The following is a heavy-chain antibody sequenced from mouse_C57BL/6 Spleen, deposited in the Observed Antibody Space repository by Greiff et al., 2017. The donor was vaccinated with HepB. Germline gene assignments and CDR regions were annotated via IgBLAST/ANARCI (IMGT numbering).Heavy chain of an antibody. V-gene: IGHV1-74*01. D-gene: IGHD1-1*01. Sequence: VQLQQPGAELVKPGASVKVSCKASGYTFTSYWMHWVKQRHGQGLVWIGRIHPSDSDTNYNQKFKGKATLTVDKSSSTAYMQLSSLTSEDSAVYYCASPITTVVATEYFDYWGQGTTLTVSS. CDR3: ASPITTVVATEYFDY. CDR2: IHPSDSDT. J-gene: IGHJ2*01. CDR1: GYTFTSYW.